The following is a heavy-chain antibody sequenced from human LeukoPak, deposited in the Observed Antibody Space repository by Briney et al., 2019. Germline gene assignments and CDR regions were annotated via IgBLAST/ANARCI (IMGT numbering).Heavy chain of an antibody. V-gene: IGHV4-31*03. D-gene: IGHD3-10*01. Sequence: SETLSLTCTVSGGSISSSSYYWSWIRQHPGKGLEWIGYIYYTGSTYHNPSLKSRITLSVDTSKNQFSLKLSSVTAADTAVFYWARAPRMVRGIIASDFDSWGQGTLVTVSS. CDR1: GGSISSSSYY. CDR2: IYYTGST. CDR3: ARAPRMVRGIIASDFDS. J-gene: IGHJ4*02.